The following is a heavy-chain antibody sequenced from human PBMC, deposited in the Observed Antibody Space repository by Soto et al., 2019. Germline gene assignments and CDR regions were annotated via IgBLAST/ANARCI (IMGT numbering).Heavy chain of an antibody. Sequence: PSETLSLTCTVSGGSVSSGSYYWSWIRQPPGKGLEWIGYIYYSGSTNYNPSLKSRVTISVDTSKSQFSLKLSSVTAADTAVYYCARDVRADTEYYYYYYGMDVWGQGTTVTVSS. CDR2: IYYSGST. J-gene: IGHJ6*02. CDR1: GGSVSSGSYY. CDR3: ARDVRADTEYYYYYYGMDV. D-gene: IGHD2-8*01. V-gene: IGHV4-61*01.